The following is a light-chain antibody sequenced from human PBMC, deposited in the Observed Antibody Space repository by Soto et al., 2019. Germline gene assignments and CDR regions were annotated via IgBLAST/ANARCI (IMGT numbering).Light chain of an antibody. J-gene: IGLJ1*01. CDR2: EVT. CDR3: SAYTVSRTYV. V-gene: IGLV2-14*01. Sequence: QSVLTQPASVSGSPGQSISISCTGTSSDVGIYDYVSWYQHHPGKAPKLMVYEVTNRPSGVSNRFSGSKSGNTASLTISGLQAEDEADYYCSAYTVSRTYVFGTGTKLTVL. CDR1: SSDVGIYDY.